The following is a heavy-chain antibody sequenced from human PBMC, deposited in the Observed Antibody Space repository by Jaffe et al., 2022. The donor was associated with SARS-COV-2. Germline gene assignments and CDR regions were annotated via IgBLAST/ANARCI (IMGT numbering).Heavy chain of an antibody. CDR1: GFTFSNAW. CDR2: IKSKTDGGTT. D-gene: IGHD3-3*01. CDR3: TSGTYYDFWSGYYYYGMDV. V-gene: IGHV3-15*01. J-gene: IGHJ6*02. Sequence: EVQLVESGGGLVKPGGSLRLSCAASGFTFSNAWMSWVRQAPGKGLEWVGRIKSKTDGGTTDYAAPVKGRFTISRDDSKNTLYLQMNSLKTEDTAVYYCTSGTYYDFWSGYYYYGMDVWGQGTTVTVSS.